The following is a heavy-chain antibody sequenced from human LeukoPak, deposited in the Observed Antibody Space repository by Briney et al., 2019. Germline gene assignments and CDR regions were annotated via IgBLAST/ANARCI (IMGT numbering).Heavy chain of an antibody. V-gene: IGHV3-7*01. D-gene: IGHD3-16*01. CDR1: GFTFSSYW. Sequence: PWGSLRLSCAASGFTFSSYWMSWVRQAPGKGLEWMANINQDGSEKYYVDSVKGRFTISRDNAKNSLYLQMNTLRAEDTAVYHCARGGGGMDVWGKGTTVTVSS. CDR2: INQDGSEK. CDR3: ARGGGGMDV. J-gene: IGHJ6*04.